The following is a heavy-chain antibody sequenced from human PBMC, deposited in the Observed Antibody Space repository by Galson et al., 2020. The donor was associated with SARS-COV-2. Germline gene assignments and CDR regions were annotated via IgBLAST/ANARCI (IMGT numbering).Heavy chain of an antibody. Sequence: GESPKISRQGSGYSFTSYSIRRVRQMPGKGLEWMGIIYPGDPDTRHSPSFQGQVTISADKSISTAYLQWSSLKASDTAMYYCARHPPRGSGGPHYNGFDPWGQGTLVTVSS. J-gene: IGHJ5*02. CDR1: GYSFTSYS. CDR2: IYPGDPDT. D-gene: IGHD3-10*01. CDR3: ARHPPRGSGGPHYNGFDP. V-gene: IGHV5-51*01.